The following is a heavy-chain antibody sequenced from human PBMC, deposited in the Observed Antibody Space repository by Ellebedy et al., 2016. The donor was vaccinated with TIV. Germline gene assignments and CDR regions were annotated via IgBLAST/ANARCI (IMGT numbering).Heavy chain of an antibody. CDR3: ARGEHFGSAFDL. CDR1: GFHLTAYG. J-gene: IGHJ3*01. D-gene: IGHD1/OR15-1a*01. CDR2: IWFDGDTA. V-gene: IGHV3-33*01. Sequence: GGSLRLXXAASGFHLTAYGTHWVRQGPGKGLEWVANIWFDGDTAYYADSVKGRFTVSRDTFNNTLYLQIDSLRVDDTGVYYCARGEHFGSAFDLWGHGTAVTVSS.